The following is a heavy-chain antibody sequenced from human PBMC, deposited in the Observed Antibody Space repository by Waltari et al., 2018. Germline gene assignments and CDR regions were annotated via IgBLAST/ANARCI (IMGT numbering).Heavy chain of an antibody. V-gene: IGHV3-53*01. CDR1: GSMVTYSD. D-gene: IGHD5-12*01. J-gene: IGHJ4*02. Sequence: ELQLVESGGGLVQPGGCLRLTVVASGSMVTYSDRDWVRQAPGKGLDWLSVLYSGGDTYYTDSVKGRFTISRDRSKNTLYLQMNSLRTEDTAVYYCARGDGYTKPLDHWGQGTLVTVSS. CDR2: LYSGGDT. CDR3: ARGDGYTKPLDH.